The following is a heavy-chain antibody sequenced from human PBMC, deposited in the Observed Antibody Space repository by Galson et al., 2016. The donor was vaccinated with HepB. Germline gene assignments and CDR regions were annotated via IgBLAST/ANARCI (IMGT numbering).Heavy chain of an antibody. J-gene: IGHJ4*02. CDR2: IIPIFGTA. Sequence: SVKVSCKASGGFSSYAFSWVRQAPGQGLEWMGGIIPIFGTANYAQKFQGSVTITADESTSTAYMELSSLRSEDTAVYYFARGGYCGGDCYSRPFDYWSQGTLVTVSS. CDR1: GGFSSYA. V-gene: IGHV1-69*13. D-gene: IGHD2-21*02. CDR3: ARGGYCGGDCYSRPFDY.